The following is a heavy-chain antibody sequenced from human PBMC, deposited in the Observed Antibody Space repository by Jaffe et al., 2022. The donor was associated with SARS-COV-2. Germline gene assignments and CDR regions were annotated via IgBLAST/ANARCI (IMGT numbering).Heavy chain of an antibody. CDR2: ITGTGDT. Sequence: EVQLLESGGGLVQPGGSLRLSCAASGFTFSIYAMSWARQAPGKGLEWVSAITGTGDTYYADSVKGRFTISRDISKNTLYLQMNSLRVEDTAIYYCAKAAVFGRNYRPFDYWGQGTLVTVSS. J-gene: IGHJ4*02. CDR3: AKAAVFGRNYRPFDY. CDR1: GFTFSIYA. V-gene: IGHV3-23*01. D-gene: IGHD1-7*01.